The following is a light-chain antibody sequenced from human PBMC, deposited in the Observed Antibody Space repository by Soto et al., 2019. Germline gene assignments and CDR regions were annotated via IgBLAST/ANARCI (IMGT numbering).Light chain of an antibody. CDR1: SSDVGGYNY. CDR3: SSYTTTTPVV. CDR2: EVS. J-gene: IGLJ2*01. V-gene: IGLV2-14*03. Sequence: QSALTQPASVSGSPGQSITISCTGTSSDVGGYNYVSWYQQHPDRAPKLIISEVSNRPSGVSYRFSGSKSGNTASLTISGLQAEDEADYYCSSYTTTTPVVFGGGTKLTV.